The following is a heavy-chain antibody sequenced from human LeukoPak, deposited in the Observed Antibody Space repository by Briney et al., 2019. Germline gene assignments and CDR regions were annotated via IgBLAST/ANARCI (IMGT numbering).Heavy chain of an antibody. CDR2: IHDSGST. Sequence: SETLSLTCTVSGGSVSSGSYYWSWIRQPPGKGLEWIALIHDSGSTNYNPSLKSRVTLSLDTSKNRFSLKLSSVTAADTAVYYCAIGSYPCQYWGQGTLVTVSS. J-gene: IGHJ4*02. CDR1: GGSVSSGSYY. CDR3: AIGSYPCQY. D-gene: IGHD6-6*01. V-gene: IGHV4-61*01.